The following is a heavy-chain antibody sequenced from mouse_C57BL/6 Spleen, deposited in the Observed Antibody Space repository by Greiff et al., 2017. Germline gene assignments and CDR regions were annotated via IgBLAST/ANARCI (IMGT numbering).Heavy chain of an antibody. V-gene: IGHV1-82*01. CDR3: ARTDYCGSPYFDY. CDR2: IYPGDGDT. J-gene: IGHJ2*01. Sequence: QVQLQQSGPELVKPGASVKISCKASGYAFSSSWMNWVKQRPGKGLEWIGRIYPGDGDTNYNGKFKGKATLTADKSSSTAYMQLSSLTSEDSAVYFCARTDYCGSPYFDYWGQGTTLTVSS. D-gene: IGHD1-1*01. CDR1: GYAFSSSW.